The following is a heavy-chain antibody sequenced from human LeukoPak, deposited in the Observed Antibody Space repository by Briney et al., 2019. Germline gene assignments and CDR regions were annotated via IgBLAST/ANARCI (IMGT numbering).Heavy chain of an antibody. D-gene: IGHD5-18*01. J-gene: IGHJ3*02. CDR3: ASSHTWIQLHDAFDI. CDR1: GDSVSSNSAA. V-gene: IGHV6-1*01. Sequence: TSQTLSLTCAISGDSVSSNSAAWNWIRQSPSRGLEWLGRTYYRSKWYNDYAVSVKSRITINPDTSKNQFSLQLNSVTPEDTAVYYCASSHTWIQLHDAFDIWGQGTMVTVSS. CDR2: TYYRSKWYN.